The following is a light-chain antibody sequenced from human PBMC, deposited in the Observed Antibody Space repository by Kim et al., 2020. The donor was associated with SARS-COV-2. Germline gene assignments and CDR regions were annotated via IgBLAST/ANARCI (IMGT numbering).Light chain of an antibody. CDR2: AAS. Sequence: ASIGDRVIITCRASQGISSYLAWYQQKPGKAPNLLIYAASILQSGVPSRFSGSGSGTEFTLTISSLQPEDFATYYCQHLNSYPLTFGGGTKVDIK. CDR3: QHLNSYPLT. J-gene: IGKJ4*01. CDR1: QGISSY. V-gene: IGKV1-9*01.